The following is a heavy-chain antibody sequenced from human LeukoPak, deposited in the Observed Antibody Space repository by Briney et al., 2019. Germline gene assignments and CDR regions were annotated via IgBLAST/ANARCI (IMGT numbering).Heavy chain of an antibody. Sequence: GASVKVSCKASGYTFTGYFMHWVRQAPGQGLEWMGRIIPNSGGSNFAQNFQGRVTMTRDTSISTTYMELSSLRSDDTAVYYCARGSYSGYDIDYWGQGTLVTVFS. CDR1: GYTFTGYF. J-gene: IGHJ4*02. CDR3: ARGSYSGYDIDY. D-gene: IGHD5-12*01. V-gene: IGHV1-2*06. CDR2: IIPNSGGS.